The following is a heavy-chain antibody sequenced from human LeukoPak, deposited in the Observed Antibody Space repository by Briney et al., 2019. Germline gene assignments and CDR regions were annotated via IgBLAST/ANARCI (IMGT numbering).Heavy chain of an antibody. Sequence: PGGSLRLSCAASGFTFSSYNMNWVRQAPGRGLEWVSSISSSSTYIYYADSVTGRFTISRDNAKNSLYLQMNSLRAEDTAVYYCAREGSSGYLGGFDPWGQGTLVTVSS. D-gene: IGHD3-22*01. CDR3: AREGSSGYLGGFDP. CDR1: GFTFSSYN. V-gene: IGHV3-21*01. J-gene: IGHJ5*02. CDR2: ISSSSTYI.